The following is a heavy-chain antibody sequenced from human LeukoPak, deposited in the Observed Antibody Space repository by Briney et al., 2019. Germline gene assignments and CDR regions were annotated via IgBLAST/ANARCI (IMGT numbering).Heavy chain of an antibody. D-gene: IGHD2-15*01. J-gene: IGHJ4*02. Sequence: GGSLRLSCAASGFTFSSYGMHWVRQAPGKGLEWVAVIWYDGSNKYYADSVKGRFTISRDNSKNTLYLQVNSLRAEDTAVYYCAKDACSGGSCYLDYWGQGTLVTVSS. CDR1: GFTFSSYG. V-gene: IGHV3-30*02. CDR3: AKDACSGGSCYLDY. CDR2: IWYDGSNK.